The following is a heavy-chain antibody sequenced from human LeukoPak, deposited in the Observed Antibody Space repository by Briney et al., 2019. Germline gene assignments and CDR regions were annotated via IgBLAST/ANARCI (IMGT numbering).Heavy chain of an antibody. V-gene: IGHV4-59*01. J-gene: IGHJ2*01. CDR3: AREGVTRDPFDR. D-gene: IGHD2-21*02. CDR2: IYYSGAA. Sequence: SETLSLTSTVSSGSIRDYYWSWIRQPPGKGLEWMGIIYYSGAANSNTSLKGRLTMSVYMSSDHFSLMRTSLSAADTAVYYCAREGVTRDPFDRWGRGTLVTVSS. CDR1: SGSIRDYY.